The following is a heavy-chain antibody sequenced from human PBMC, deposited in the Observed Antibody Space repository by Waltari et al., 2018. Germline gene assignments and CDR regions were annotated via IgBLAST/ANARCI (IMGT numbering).Heavy chain of an antibody. CDR2: IHHSGRI. CDR3: AGDRGVGLYLDN. Sequence: QVQLQESGPGLVQPSGTLSLTCAVSGGSISSNYWWSWVRQSPDKGLEWIGQIHHSGRIIYNPSLKSRVTISEDTSKNQFSLKVNAVTAADTAVYYCAGDRGVGLYLDNWGQGTLVSVSS. V-gene: IGHV4-4*02. CDR1: GGSISSNYW. J-gene: IGHJ4*02. D-gene: IGHD2-8*02.